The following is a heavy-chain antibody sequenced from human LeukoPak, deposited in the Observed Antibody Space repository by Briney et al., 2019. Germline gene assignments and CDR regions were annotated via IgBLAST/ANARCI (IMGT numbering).Heavy chain of an antibody. CDR2: INPNSGGT. CDR3: ARDPAGSIVATIGTYGY. Sequence: GASVKVSCKASGYTFTGYYMHWVRQAPGQGLEWMGWINPNSGGTNYAQKFQGRVTMTRDTSISTAYMELSRLRSDDTAVYYCARDPAGSIVATIGTYGYWGQGTLVTVSS. CDR1: GYTFTGYY. J-gene: IGHJ4*02. D-gene: IGHD5-12*01. V-gene: IGHV1-2*02.